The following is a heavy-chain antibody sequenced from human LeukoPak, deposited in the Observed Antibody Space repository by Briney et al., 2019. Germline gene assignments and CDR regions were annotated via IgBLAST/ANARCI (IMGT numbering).Heavy chain of an antibody. CDR1: GGSISGYY. D-gene: IGHD2-15*01. CDR3: ARVSDRSGWRDAFDI. V-gene: IGHV4-59*01. Sequence: PSETLSLTCTVSGGSISGYYWSWVRQPPGKGLEWIGYIYYSGSTNYNPSLKSRVTISVDTSKNQFSLKLSSVTAADTAVYYCARVSDRSGWRDAFDIWGQGTMVTVSS. J-gene: IGHJ3*02. CDR2: IYYSGST.